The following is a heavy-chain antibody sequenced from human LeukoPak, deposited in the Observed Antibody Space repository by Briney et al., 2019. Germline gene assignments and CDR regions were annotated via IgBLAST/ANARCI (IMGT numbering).Heavy chain of an antibody. CDR1: GFTFTSSA. CDR2: IVVGRGNT. D-gene: IGHD3-10*01. J-gene: IGHJ4*02. V-gene: IGHV1-58*02. Sequence: SVKVSCKASGFTFTSSAMQWVRQARGQRLEWIGWIVVGRGNTNYAQKFQERVTITRDMSTSTAYMELSSLRSEDTAVYYCSAVSMVREVIINYFDYWGQGTLVTVSS. CDR3: SAVSMVREVIINYFDY.